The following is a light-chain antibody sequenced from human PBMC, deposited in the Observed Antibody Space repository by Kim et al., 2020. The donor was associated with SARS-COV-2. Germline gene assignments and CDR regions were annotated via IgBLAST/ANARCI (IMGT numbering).Light chain of an antibody. CDR3: SSYTSSSTYV. CDR1: SSDVGGYNY. J-gene: IGLJ1*01. Sequence: QSALTQPASVSGSPGQSITISCTGTSSDVGGYNYVSWYQQHPGKAPKLMIYDVSNRPSGVSNRFSGSKSGNTASLTISGLQAEDEADCYCSSYTSSSTYVFGTGTKVTV. V-gene: IGLV2-14*03. CDR2: DVS.